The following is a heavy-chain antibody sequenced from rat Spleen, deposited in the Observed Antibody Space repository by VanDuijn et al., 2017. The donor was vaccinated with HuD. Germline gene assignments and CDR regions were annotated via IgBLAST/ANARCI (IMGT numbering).Heavy chain of an antibody. Sequence: EVQLVESGGGLVQPGRSLKLSCAASGFTFSNYGLAWVRQAPKKGLEWVATISSNGNNIYYRDSVKGRFTISRDYATSTLYLQMDSLRSEDTATYYCARRHYGYTDYFDYWGQGVMVTVSS. J-gene: IGHJ2*01. D-gene: IGHD1-9*01. CDR2: ISSNGNNI. V-gene: IGHV5-29*01. CDR3: ARRHYGYTDYFDY. CDR1: GFTFSNYG.